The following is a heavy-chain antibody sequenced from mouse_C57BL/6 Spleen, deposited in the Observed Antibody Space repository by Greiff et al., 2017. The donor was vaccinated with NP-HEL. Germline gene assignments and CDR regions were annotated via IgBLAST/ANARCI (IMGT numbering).Heavy chain of an antibody. Sequence: EVQVVESGAELVRPGASVKLSCTASGFNIKDYYMHWVKQRPEQGLEWIGRIDPEDGDTEYAPKFQGKATMTADTSSNTAYLQLSSLTSEDTAVYYCTTGITTVVARYWYFDVWGTGTTVTVSS. J-gene: IGHJ1*03. CDR3: TTGITTVVARYWYFDV. CDR1: GFNIKDYY. CDR2: IDPEDGDT. V-gene: IGHV14-1*01. D-gene: IGHD1-1*01.